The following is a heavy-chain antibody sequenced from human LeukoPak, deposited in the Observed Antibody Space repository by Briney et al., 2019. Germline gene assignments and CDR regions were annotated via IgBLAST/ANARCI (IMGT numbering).Heavy chain of an antibody. V-gene: IGHV4-30-4*08. CDR1: GGSISNGDYY. Sequence: SQTLSLTCTVSGGSISNGDYYWSWIRQPPGKGLEWIGHIYYIGSTNYNPSLKSRVSISEDTSKNQFSLKLSSVTAADTAVYYCARGTRLLFDYWGQGTLVTVSS. J-gene: IGHJ4*02. CDR3: ARGTRLLFDY. CDR2: IYYIGST. D-gene: IGHD2/OR15-2a*01.